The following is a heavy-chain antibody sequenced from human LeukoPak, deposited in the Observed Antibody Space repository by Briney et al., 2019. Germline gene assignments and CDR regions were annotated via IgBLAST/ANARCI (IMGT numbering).Heavy chain of an antibody. J-gene: IGHJ4*02. CDR1: GYSYTNYW. CDR2: IYPTDSNT. D-gene: IGHD6-19*01. CDR3: ARRRAMAGYHYFDY. Sequence: GESLKISCTGSGYSYTNYWIGWVRQLPGKGLEWMGLIYPTDSNTRYSPSFQGQVTISADKSITTAYLQWSSLKASDTAIYYCARRRAMAGYHYFDYWGQGTLVTVSS. V-gene: IGHV5-51*01.